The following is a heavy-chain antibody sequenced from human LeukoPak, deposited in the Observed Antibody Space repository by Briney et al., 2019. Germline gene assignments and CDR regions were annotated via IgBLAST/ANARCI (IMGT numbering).Heavy chain of an antibody. Sequence: SVKISCKASGGTFSSYAISWVRQAPGQGLEWMGRIIPIFGTANYAQKFQGRVTITTDESTSTAYMELSSLRSEDTAVYYCARAPGYCSGGSCLDYWGQGTLVTVSS. J-gene: IGHJ4*02. CDR2: IIPIFGTA. V-gene: IGHV1-69*05. D-gene: IGHD2-15*01. CDR1: GGTFSSYA. CDR3: ARAPGYCSGGSCLDY.